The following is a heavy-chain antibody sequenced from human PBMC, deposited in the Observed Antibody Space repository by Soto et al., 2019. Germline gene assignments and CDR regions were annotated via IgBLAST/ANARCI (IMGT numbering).Heavy chain of an antibody. CDR1: GLSFRNYW. J-gene: IGHJ1*01. CDR2: INTDGTYT. Sequence: EMEVVESGGGLVQPGGSLRLSCVASGLSFRNYWVHWVRQAPGKGLEWVSRINTDGTYTSNADPVKGRFTISRDNAKNTLYLQMNSLRVEDTAVYFCAGFGYDWNGWDWGPGTLVTVSS. V-gene: IGHV3-74*01. CDR3: AGFGYDWNGWD. D-gene: IGHD1-20*01.